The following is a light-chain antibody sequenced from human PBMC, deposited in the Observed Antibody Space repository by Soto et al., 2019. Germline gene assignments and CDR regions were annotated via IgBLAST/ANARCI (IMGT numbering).Light chain of an antibody. J-gene: IGKJ1*01. V-gene: IGKV3-15*01. CDR2: GAS. CDR3: QQYSDWPPWT. Sequence: EVVMTQSPATLSVSPGERATLSCRASENINNRLAWYQQTPGQAPRLLIYGASTRATGIPDRFRGSGSGTELTLTIGSLKSEDFAVYYCQQYSDWPPWTFGQGTKVEIK. CDR1: ENINNR.